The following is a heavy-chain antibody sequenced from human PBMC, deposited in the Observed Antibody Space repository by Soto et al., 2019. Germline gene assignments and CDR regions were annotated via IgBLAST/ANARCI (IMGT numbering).Heavy chain of an antibody. J-gene: IGHJ4*02. CDR3: TKARLWDPDFDS. CDR1: GFSLSTSR. CDR2: IQPDATKT. V-gene: IGHV3-7*03. D-gene: IGHD3-16*01. Sequence: SXRLSCESSGFSLSTSRMSWVRQAPVNGLEWVAHIQPDATKTCYADSVKVRFTFSKDNAKNLVSLRMTSLRGEDTGVYYCTKARLWDPDFDSWGQGTRVTVSS.